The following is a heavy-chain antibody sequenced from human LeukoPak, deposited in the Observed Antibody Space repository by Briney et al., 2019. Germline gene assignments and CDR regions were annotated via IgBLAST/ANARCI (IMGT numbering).Heavy chain of an antibody. D-gene: IGHD3-22*01. CDR2: IYSGGST. CDR1: GFTVSNNY. V-gene: IGHV3-66*01. Sequence: GGSLRLSCTASGFTVSNNYMTWVRQAPGKGLEWLSVIYSGGSTYYADSVKARFTISRDNSKNTLYLQMNSLRAEDTAVYYCARVLVRVITTDDALDIWGQGTMVTVSS. CDR3: ARVLVRVITTDDALDI. J-gene: IGHJ3*02.